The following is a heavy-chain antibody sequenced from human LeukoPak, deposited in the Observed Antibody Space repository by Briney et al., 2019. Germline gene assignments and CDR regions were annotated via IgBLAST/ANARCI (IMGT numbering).Heavy chain of an antibody. V-gene: IGHV3-64*01. CDR2: ISPDERAT. Sequence: PGGSLRLSCAASGFLFCYYSMHWVRQAPGKGLEYVSVISPDERATYYTNSVKGRFTISRDNSKNTVYLQMDSLRDDDTAVYYCAREQPAGSTDYWGQGTLVTVSS. CDR1: GFLFCYYS. CDR3: AREQPAGSTDY. J-gene: IGHJ4*02. D-gene: IGHD1-14*01.